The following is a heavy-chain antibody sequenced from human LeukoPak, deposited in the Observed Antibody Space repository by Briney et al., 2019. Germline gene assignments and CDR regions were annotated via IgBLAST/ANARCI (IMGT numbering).Heavy chain of an antibody. Sequence: SETLSLTCTVSGDSISSSRHSWGWIRQPPGKGLEWIGSISYSGSTYYNPSLKTRVTMSVDTSENQFSLKLSSVTAADSTVYYCVRIYCTSTSCYGDSYYGMDVWGQGSTVTVSS. D-gene: IGHD2-2*01. CDR3: VRIYCTSTSCYGDSYYGMDV. CDR1: GDSISSSRHS. J-gene: IGHJ6*02. V-gene: IGHV4-39*01. CDR2: ISYSGST.